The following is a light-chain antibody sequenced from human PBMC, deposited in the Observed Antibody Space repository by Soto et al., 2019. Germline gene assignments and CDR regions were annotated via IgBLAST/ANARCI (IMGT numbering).Light chain of an antibody. J-gene: IGLJ2*01. V-gene: IGLV2-23*01. CDR1: SSDVGSYNL. CDR2: EGS. CDR3: CSYAGSSTRVV. Sequence: QSALTQPASVSGSPGQSITISCTGTSSDVGSYNLVSWYQQHPGKAPKLMIYEGSKRPSGVSNRFSGSKSGNTASLTISGLQEEDEADYYCCSYAGSSTRVVFGGGTKLTVL.